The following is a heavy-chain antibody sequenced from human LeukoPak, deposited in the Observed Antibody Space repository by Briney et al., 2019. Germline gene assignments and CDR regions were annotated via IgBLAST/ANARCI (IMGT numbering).Heavy chain of an antibody. D-gene: IGHD2-15*01. V-gene: IGHV1-8*01. J-gene: IGHJ4*02. Sequence: ASVKVSCKASGYTFTSYDINWVRQAPGQGLEWMGWMNPNSGNTVYAQKLQGRVTMTRNTSISTAYMELSSLRSEDTAVYYCARPLRGYCSGGSCYKGILVYWGQGTLVTVSS. CDR3: ARPLRGYCSGGSCYKGILVY. CDR2: MNPNSGNT. CDR1: GYTFTSYD.